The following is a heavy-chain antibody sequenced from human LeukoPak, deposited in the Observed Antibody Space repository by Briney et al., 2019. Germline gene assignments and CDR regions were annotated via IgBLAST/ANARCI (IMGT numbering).Heavy chain of an antibody. J-gene: IGHJ5*02. D-gene: IGHD3-16*01. V-gene: IGHV5-51*01. CDR2: YYPCDSDT. Sequence: GAALKTPFKSAGYDFVSNCFGWGRQLPAKGLEGRGSYYPCDSDTNYSPSFQGQVTTSADKSINNAYLQLSSLKAADTAMYYCAFSPRGIWFDRWGRGTLLTVSS. CDR1: GYDFVSNC. CDR3: AFSPRGIWFDR.